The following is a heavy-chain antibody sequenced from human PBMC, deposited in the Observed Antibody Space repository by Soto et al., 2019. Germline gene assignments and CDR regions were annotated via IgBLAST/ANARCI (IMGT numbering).Heavy chain of an antibody. Sequence: QVQLVQSGAEVKKPGSSVKVSCKASGGTFSSYGISWVRQAPGQGLEWMGGIISIFGTANYAQKFQGRVTSTADESTSTAYMELSSLRSEDTAVYYCARDGGGYGAADYWGQGTLVTVSS. CDR3: ARDGGGYGAADY. J-gene: IGHJ4*02. CDR1: GGTFSSYG. D-gene: IGHD5-12*01. V-gene: IGHV1-69*01. CDR2: IISIFGTA.